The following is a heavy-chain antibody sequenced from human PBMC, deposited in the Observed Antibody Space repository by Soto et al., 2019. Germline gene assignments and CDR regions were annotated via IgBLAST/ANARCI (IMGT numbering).Heavy chain of an antibody. V-gene: IGHV5-51*01. CDR3: ARRVGDYLDS. D-gene: IGHD2-15*01. J-gene: IGHJ4*02. CDR2: VNPGDSDT. Sequence: GESLKISCKDFGNTFYSYWIGWVRQMPGKGLEWMGIVNPGDSDTRYSPSVQGQVTISADKTITTAFLQWSSLKASDTSIYYCARRVGDYLDSWGQGTLVTVSS. CDR1: GNTFYSYW.